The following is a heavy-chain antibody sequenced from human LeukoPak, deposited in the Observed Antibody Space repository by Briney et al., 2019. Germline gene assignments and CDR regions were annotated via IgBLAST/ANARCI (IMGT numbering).Heavy chain of an antibody. CDR2: ISSNGGST. D-gene: IGHD4-17*01. CDR3: VKGFRPYGDDY. V-gene: IGHV3-64D*06. Sequence: WGSLTLSCSASGFTFSSYAMHWVRQAPGKGLEYVSVISSNGGSTYYADSVKGRFTISRDNSKNMLYLQMSSLRAEDTAVYYCVKGFRPYGDDYWGQGTLVTVSS. J-gene: IGHJ4*02. CDR1: GFTFSSYA.